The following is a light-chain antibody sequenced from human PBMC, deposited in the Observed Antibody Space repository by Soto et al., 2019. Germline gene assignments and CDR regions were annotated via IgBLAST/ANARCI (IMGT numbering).Light chain of an antibody. V-gene: IGKV3-11*01. Sequence: EIVLTQSPATLSLFPGERATLSCRASQSVSSYLAWYQQKPGQAPRLLIYDASNRATGIPARFSGSGSGTDFTLTISSLEPEDFAVYYCQQRSNWLGTFGQGTKVDIK. CDR3: QQRSNWLGT. CDR1: QSVSSY. CDR2: DAS. J-gene: IGKJ1*01.